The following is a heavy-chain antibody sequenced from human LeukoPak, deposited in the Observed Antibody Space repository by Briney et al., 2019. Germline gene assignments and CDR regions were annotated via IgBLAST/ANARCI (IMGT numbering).Heavy chain of an antibody. CDR3: TTSWGSNGGIYFDF. J-gene: IGHJ4*02. CDR2: FDPEDDET. V-gene: IGHV1-24*01. D-gene: IGHD2-8*01. Sequence: ASVKVSCKVSGYTVTAVSINWVRQAPGKGLEWMGGFDPEDDETIYAQNFQGRVTMTEDTSTDTAYMELGSLRSEDTAMYYCTTSWGSNGGIYFDFWGQGTLVTVSS. CDR1: GYTVTAVS.